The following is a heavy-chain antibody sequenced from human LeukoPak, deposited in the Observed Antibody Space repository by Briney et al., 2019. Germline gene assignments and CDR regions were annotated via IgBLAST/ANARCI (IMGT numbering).Heavy chain of an antibody. D-gene: IGHD1-7*01. CDR3: AKYQTGTWTSYDSSDI. Sequence: GGSLRLSCTASGFSFSSPGMNWVRQAPGKGLEWVSSINGESTFKVYADSVKGRFTISRENAKNSLYLQMDSLRAEDTAVYYCAKYQTGTWTSYDSSDIWGQGTLVTVSS. V-gene: IGHV3-21*01. CDR1: GFSFSSPG. J-gene: IGHJ3*02. CDR2: INGESTFK.